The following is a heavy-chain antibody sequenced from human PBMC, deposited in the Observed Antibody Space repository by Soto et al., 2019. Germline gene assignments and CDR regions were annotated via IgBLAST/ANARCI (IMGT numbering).Heavy chain of an antibody. J-gene: IGHJ6*02. CDR3: AKDLVVVAANYYYGMDV. Sequence: EVQLLESGGGLVQPGGSLRLSCAASGFTFSSYAMSWVRQAPGKGLEWVSAISGSGGSTYYADSVKGRFTISRDNSKNTLYLQMNSRRAEDTAVYYCAKDLVVVAANYYYGMDVWGQGTTVTVSS. CDR1: GFTFSSYA. D-gene: IGHD2-15*01. V-gene: IGHV3-23*01. CDR2: ISGSGGST.